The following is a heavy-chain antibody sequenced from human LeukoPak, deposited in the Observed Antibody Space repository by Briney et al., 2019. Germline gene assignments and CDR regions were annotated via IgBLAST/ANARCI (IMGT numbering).Heavy chain of an antibody. V-gene: IGHV3-30*04. CDR3: ARSLATSYYYMDV. CDR1: GFTFSNYA. CDR2: ISYDGSNK. Sequence: GGSLRLSCAASGFTFSNYAMHGVRQAPGKGLEGGAVISYDGSNKYYADSVKGQFTISRDNSKNTLFLQMSSLRAEDTAVYYCARSLATSYYYMDVWGKGTTVTVSS. D-gene: IGHD5-12*01. J-gene: IGHJ6*03.